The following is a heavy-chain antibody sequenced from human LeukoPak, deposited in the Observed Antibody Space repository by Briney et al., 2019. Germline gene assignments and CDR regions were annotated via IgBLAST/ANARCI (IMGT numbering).Heavy chain of an antibody. Sequence: QPGGSLRPSCAASGFTFSSYAMHWVRQAPGKGLEWVAVISYDGSNKYYADSVKGRFTISRDNSKNTLYLQMNSLRAEDTAVYYCAREDRGTPDYWGQGTLVTVSS. CDR2: ISYDGSNK. CDR1: GFTFSSYA. J-gene: IGHJ4*02. CDR3: AREDRGTPDY. V-gene: IGHV3-30-3*01. D-gene: IGHD3-16*01.